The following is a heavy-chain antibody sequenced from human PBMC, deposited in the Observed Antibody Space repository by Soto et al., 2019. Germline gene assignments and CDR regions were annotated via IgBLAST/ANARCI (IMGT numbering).Heavy chain of an antibody. D-gene: IGHD5-12*01. CDR3: ARGQEGVVATH. V-gene: IGHV4-34*01. CDR2: VKDGGHT. J-gene: IGHJ4*02. CDR1: GGSLSGYY. Sequence: QVQLQQWGAGRLKPSETLSLNCAVTGGSLSGYYWSWIRQPPGKGLGWIGEVKDGGHTNYSPSLRGRVTISSDTSNNQFSLRLNSVTAADTGVYYCARGQEGVVATHWDQGSLVTVSS.